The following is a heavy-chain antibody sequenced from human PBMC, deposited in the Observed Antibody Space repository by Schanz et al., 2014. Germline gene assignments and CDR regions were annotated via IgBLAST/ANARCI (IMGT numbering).Heavy chain of an antibody. V-gene: IGHV1-2*02. D-gene: IGHD1-7*01. CDR3: ARDQTGTTNWFDP. CDR1: GYVFTAYY. CDR2: TNPNGGA. Sequence: QVQLVQSGGEVKTPGASVQVSCKASGYVFTAYYMHWVRQAPGQGLEWMGVTNPNGGAEFAQKFQGRISMTRDTSTTTFYMELSSLTSDDTAVFFCARDQTGTTNWFDPWGQGTLLIVSS. J-gene: IGHJ5*02.